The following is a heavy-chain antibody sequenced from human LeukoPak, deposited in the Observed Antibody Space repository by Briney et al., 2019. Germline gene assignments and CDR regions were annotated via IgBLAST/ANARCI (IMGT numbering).Heavy chain of an antibody. Sequence: GGSLRLSCAASGFTFSSYGMHWVRQAPGKGLEWVAVISYDGSNKYYADSVKGRFTISRDNSKNTLYLQMNSLRVEDTAVYYCARGGSGSGYHYYYYYMDVWGKGTTVTISS. D-gene: IGHD3-22*01. CDR3: ARGGSGSGYHYYYYYMDV. CDR2: ISYDGSNK. CDR1: GFTFSSYG. J-gene: IGHJ6*03. V-gene: IGHV3-30*03.